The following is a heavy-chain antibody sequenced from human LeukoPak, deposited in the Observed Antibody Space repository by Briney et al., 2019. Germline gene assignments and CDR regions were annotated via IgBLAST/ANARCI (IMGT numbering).Heavy chain of an antibody. CDR3: AKDLLAYCGGDCYSFDY. D-gene: IGHD2-21*02. J-gene: IGHJ4*02. Sequence: GGSLRLSCAATGFTFSNYAIHWGRQAPGKGLEWVAVISYDGSNKYYADSVKGRFTISRDNSKNTLYLQMNSLRAEDTAVYYCAKDLLAYCGGDCYSFDYWGQGTLVTVSS. CDR2: ISYDGSNK. V-gene: IGHV3-30*18. CDR1: GFTFSNYA.